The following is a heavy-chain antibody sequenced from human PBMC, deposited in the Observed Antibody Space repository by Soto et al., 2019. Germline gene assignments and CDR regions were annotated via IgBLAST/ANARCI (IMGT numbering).Heavy chain of an antibody. CDR2: IWYDGSNK. CDR1: GFTFSSYG. V-gene: IGHV3-33*01. J-gene: IGHJ4*02. D-gene: IGHD6-19*01. Sequence: GGSLRLSCAASGFTFSSYGMHWVRQAPGKGLEWVAVIWYDGSNKYYADSVKGRSTISRDNSKNTLYLQMNSLRAEDTAVYYCARDSGYSSAPVDYRGQGTLVTVS. CDR3: ARDSGYSSAPVDY.